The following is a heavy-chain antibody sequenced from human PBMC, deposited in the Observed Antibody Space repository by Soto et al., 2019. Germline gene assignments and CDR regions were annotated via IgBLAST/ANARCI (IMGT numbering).Heavy chain of an antibody. CDR3: TREIGWYDYYYGMDV. J-gene: IGHJ6*02. Sequence: SETLCLTCAVYGGSFSGYYWSWIRQPPGKGLEWIGEINHSGSTNYNPSLKSRVTISVDASKNQFSLKLSSVTAADTAVYYCTREIGWYDYYYGMDVWGQGTTVTVSS. D-gene: IGHD6-19*01. CDR1: GGSFSGYY. V-gene: IGHV4-34*01. CDR2: INHSGST.